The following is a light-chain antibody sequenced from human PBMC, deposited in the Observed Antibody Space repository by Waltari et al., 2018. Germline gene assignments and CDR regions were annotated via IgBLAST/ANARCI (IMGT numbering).Light chain of an antibody. J-gene: IGLJ1*01. V-gene: IGLV2-8*01. CDR1: SSNVGGYSY. CDR3: SSYAGSNNWGV. Sequence: QSALTQPPSASGSPGQSVTISCTGTSSNVGGYSYVSWYQHHPGKAPKLIICEVYKPRSGGPDRISGSTSGNTDSLTVAGLQAEDEADYYCSSYAGSNNWGVFGTGTKVTVL. CDR2: EVY.